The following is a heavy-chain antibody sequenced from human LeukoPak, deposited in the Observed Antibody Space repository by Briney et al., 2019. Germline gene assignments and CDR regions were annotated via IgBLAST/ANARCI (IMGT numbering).Heavy chain of an antibody. Sequence: PSETLSLTCTVSGGSISSGGYYWSWIRQHPGKGLEWIGYIYYSGSTYYNPSLKSRVTISVDTSKNQFSLKLSSVTAADTAVYYCARVSGYYGSGSYYNQDYWGQGTLVTVSS. J-gene: IGHJ4*02. D-gene: IGHD3-10*01. CDR1: GGSISSGGYY. V-gene: IGHV4-31*03. CDR2: IYYSGST. CDR3: ARVSGYYGSGSYYNQDY.